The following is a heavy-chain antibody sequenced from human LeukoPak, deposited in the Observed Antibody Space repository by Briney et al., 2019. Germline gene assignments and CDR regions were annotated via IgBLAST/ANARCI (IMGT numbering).Heavy chain of an antibody. CDR1: GFTFSSSA. J-gene: IGHJ4*02. CDR2: ISSSSSYI. Sequence: GGSLRLSCEASGFTFSSSAMSWVRQAPGKGLEWVSSISSSSSYIYYADSVKGRFTISRDNAKNSLYLQMNSLRAEDTAVYYCARDRDPHVIGTTAIDYWGQGTLVTVSS. D-gene: IGHD1-1*01. CDR3: ARDRDPHVIGTTAIDY. V-gene: IGHV3-21*01.